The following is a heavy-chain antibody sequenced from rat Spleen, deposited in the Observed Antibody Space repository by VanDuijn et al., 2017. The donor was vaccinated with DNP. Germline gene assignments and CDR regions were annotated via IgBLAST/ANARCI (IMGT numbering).Heavy chain of an antibody. CDR3: VTRGDPYDNWFAY. CDR1: GFNFNDYW. Sequence: EVKLVESGGGLVQPGGSLKLSCAASGFNFNDYWMGWVRQAPGKGLDCIAEINKDSTTIKDIPSLRDKLTISRDNAQNTLYLQMSELGSEDTGIYYCVTRGDPYDNWFAYWGRGTLVTVSS. V-gene: IGHV4-2*01. CDR2: INKDSTTI. D-gene: IGHD4-2*01. J-gene: IGHJ3*01.